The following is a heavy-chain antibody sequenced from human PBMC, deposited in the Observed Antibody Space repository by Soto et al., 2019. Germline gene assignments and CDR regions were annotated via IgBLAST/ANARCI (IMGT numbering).Heavy chain of an antibody. CDR3: ARFYGDYGRDWFDP. J-gene: IGHJ5*02. CDR2: IFSNDEK. Sequence: QVTLKESGPVLVKPTEPLTLTCTVSGFSLSNARMGVSWIRQPPGKALEWLAHIFSNDEKSYITSLKSRLTISKDTSKSQVVLTMTNMDPVDTATYYCARFYGDYGRDWFDPWGQGTLVTVSS. V-gene: IGHV2-26*01. CDR1: GFSLSNARMG. D-gene: IGHD4-17*01.